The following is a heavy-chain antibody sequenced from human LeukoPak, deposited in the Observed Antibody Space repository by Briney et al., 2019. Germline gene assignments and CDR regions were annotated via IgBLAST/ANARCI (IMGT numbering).Heavy chain of an antibody. J-gene: IGHJ4*02. CDR3: ARDLAYSRLDY. V-gene: IGHV3-7*01. CDR2: INPEGSEK. D-gene: IGHD5-18*01. CDR1: GFSFRNYG. Sequence: PGGSLRLSCAASGFSFRNYGMHWVRQAPGKGLEWVASINPEGSEKYSADSVKGRFTISRDNAKNSLYLQMDSLRVEDTAFYYCARDLAYSRLDYWGQGMLVTVSS.